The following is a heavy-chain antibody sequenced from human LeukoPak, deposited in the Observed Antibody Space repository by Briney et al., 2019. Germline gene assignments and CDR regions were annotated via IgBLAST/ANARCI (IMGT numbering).Heavy chain of an antibody. CDR2: IKKDGSEE. Sequence: GGSLRLSCAASGLTLNSYLMSSVRQAPGRGLEWVANIKKDGSEENYLDSVKGRFTVSRDNAKNSLYLQMNSLRDEDTAVYYCARGNPNRYALDLWGQGTMVTISS. D-gene: IGHD1-14*01. CDR3: ARGNPNRYALDL. J-gene: IGHJ3*01. CDR1: GLTLNSYL. V-gene: IGHV3-7*01.